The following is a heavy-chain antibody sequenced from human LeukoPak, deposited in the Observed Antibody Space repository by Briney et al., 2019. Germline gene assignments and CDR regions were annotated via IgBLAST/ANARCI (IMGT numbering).Heavy chain of an antibody. D-gene: IGHD6-19*01. J-gene: IGHJ6*02. CDR3: ARDYSSGWWDPDYYYYGMDV. CDR1: GFTFSSYW. CDR2: IKQDGSEK. V-gene: IGHV3-7*03. Sequence: GGSLRLSCAASGFTFSSYWMSWVRQAPGKGLEWVANIKQDGSEKYYVDSVKGRFTISRDNAKNSLYLQMNSLRAEETAVYYCARDYSSGWWDPDYYYYGMDVWGQGTTVTVSS.